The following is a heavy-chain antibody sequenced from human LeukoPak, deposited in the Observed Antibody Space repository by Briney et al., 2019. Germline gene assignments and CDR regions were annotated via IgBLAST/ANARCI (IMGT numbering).Heavy chain of an antibody. V-gene: IGHV4-39*01. Sequence: SETLSLTCTVSGGSISSSSCYWGWLRQPPGKGLEWIGTIYYSGSTYYNPSLKGRVTISVDTSKNQFSLKLSSVTAADTAVYYCARQGSGNYLSPVNCWGQGTLVTVSS. CDR1: GGSISSSSCY. J-gene: IGHJ4*02. D-gene: IGHD1-26*01. CDR3: ARQGSGNYLSPVNC. CDR2: IYYSGST.